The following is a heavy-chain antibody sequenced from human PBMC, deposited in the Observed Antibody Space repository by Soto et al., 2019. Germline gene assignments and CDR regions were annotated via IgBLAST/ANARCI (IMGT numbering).Heavy chain of an antibody. D-gene: IGHD3-22*01. Sequence: PSETLSLTCAVYGGSFRGYYWSWIRQPPGKGLEWIGEINHSGSTNYTPSLKSRVTISVDTSKNQFTLKLTSVTGADTAVYYCARGSLVYDSSGYSYFDYWGQGTLVTVSS. CDR2: INHSGST. V-gene: IGHV4-34*01. CDR3: ARGSLVYDSSGYSYFDY. CDR1: GGSFRGYY. J-gene: IGHJ4*02.